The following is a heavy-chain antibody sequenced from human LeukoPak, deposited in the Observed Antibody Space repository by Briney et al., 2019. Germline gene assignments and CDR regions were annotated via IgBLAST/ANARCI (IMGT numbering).Heavy chain of an antibody. V-gene: IGHV3-7*03. CDR1: GFIFSSYW. Sequence: GGSLRLSCAASGFIFSSYWMSWVRQAPGKGLEWVANIKQDGSEKYYVDSVKGRFTISRDNAKNSLYLQMSNLRAEDTAVYFCARGGGLDVWGQGATVTVSS. D-gene: IGHD3-16*01. J-gene: IGHJ6*02. CDR2: IKQDGSEK. CDR3: ARGGGLDV.